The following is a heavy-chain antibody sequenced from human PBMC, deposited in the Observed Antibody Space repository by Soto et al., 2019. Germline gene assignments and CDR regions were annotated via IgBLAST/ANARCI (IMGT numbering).Heavy chain of an antibody. CDR2: IYYSGST. D-gene: IGHD5-12*01. V-gene: IGHV4-39*02. CDR3: AREDGYKTGNFDY. J-gene: IGHJ4*02. CDR1: GGSISSSSYY. Sequence: QLQLQESGPGLVKPSETLSLTCTVSGGSISSSSYYWGWIRQPPGKGLEWIGSIYYSGSTYYNPSLKSRVTISVDTSKNQFSLKLSSVTAADTAVYCCAREDGYKTGNFDYWGQGTLVTVSS.